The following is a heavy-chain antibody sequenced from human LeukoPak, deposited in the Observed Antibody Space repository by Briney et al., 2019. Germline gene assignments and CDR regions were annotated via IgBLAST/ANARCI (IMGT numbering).Heavy chain of an antibody. J-gene: IGHJ6*03. CDR3: AAGSGIRPHYYYYMDV. D-gene: IGHD3-10*01. CDR2: ISGSGSTT. V-gene: IGHV3-11*04. CDR1: GFTFSDYY. Sequence: PGGSLRLSCAASGFTFSDYYMSWIRQAPGKGLEWVSYISGSGSTTYYADSVKGRFTISRDNAKNSLYLQMNSLRAEDTAVYYCAAGSGIRPHYYYYMDVWGKGTTVTISS.